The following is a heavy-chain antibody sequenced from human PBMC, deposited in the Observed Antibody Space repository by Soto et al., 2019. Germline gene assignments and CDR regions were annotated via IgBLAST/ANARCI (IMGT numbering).Heavy chain of an antibody. V-gene: IGHV1-8*01. CDR2: MNPNSGNT. J-gene: IGHJ3*02. CDR3: ARGRTIDYGEFGLHDVFDI. CDR1: GYTFTSYD. Sequence: GASVKVSCKASGYTFTSYDINWVRQATGQGLEWMGWMNPNSGNTGYAQKFQGRVTMTRNTSISTAYMELSSLRSEDTAVYYCARGRTIDYGEFGLHDVFDIWGQGTMVTVSS. D-gene: IGHD4-17*01.